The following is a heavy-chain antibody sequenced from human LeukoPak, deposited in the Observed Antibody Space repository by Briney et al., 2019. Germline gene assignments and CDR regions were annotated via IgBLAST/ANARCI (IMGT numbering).Heavy chain of an antibody. CDR1: GFTFSGYT. CDR3: ARLGDYGGYARSPIDY. V-gene: IGHV3-21*01. CDR2: IIRSGRSYI. J-gene: IGHJ4*02. D-gene: IGHD5-12*01. Sequence: PGGSLRLSCAASGFTFSGYTMSWVRQAPGKGLEWGSSIIRSGRSYIYYAASVKGRFPISRDNAKKSLYLQMNSLRAEDTAVYYCARLGDYGGYARSPIDYWGQGTLVTVSS.